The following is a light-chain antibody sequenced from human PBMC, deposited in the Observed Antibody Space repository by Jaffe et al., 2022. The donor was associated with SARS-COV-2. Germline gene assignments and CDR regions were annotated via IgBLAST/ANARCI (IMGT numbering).Light chain of an antibody. J-gene: IGKJ1*01. V-gene: IGKV1-39*01. CDR2: AAS. Sequence: DIQMTQSPSSLSASVGDRVTITCRASQSITSYLNWYQQKPGKAPNLLIYAASSLRSGVPSRFSGSGSGTDFTLTINSLQPEDFATYYCQQSYDPLWTFGQGTRVEVK. CDR1: QSITSY. CDR3: QQSYDPLWT.